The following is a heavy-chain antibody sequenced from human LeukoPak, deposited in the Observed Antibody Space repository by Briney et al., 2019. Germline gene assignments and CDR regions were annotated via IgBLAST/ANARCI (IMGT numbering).Heavy chain of an antibody. CDR1: GGSFSGYY. CDR2: INHSGST. Sequence: SETLSLTCAVYGGSFSGYYWSWIRQPPGKGLEWIGEINHSGSTNYNPSLKSRVTISVDTSKNQFSLKLSSVTAADTAVYYCARGPHLFDHWGQGTLVTVSS. V-gene: IGHV4-34*01. J-gene: IGHJ4*02. CDR3: ARGPHLFDH.